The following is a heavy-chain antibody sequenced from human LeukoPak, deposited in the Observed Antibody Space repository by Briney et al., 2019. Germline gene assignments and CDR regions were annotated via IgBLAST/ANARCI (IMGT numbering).Heavy chain of an antibody. CDR2: IRYDGSNK. D-gene: IGHD3-3*01. CDR3: ARKTYYDFWSGSEGTFDI. Sequence: PGGSLRLSCAASGFTFSSYGMHWVRQAPGKGREWVAFIRYDGSNKYYADSVKGRFTISRDNSKNTLYPQMNSLRAEDTAVYYCARKTYYDFWSGSEGTFDIWGQGTMVTVSS. J-gene: IGHJ3*02. CDR1: GFTFSSYG. V-gene: IGHV3-30*02.